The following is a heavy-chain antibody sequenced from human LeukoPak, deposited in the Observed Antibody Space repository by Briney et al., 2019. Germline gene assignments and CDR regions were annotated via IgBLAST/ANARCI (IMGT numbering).Heavy chain of an antibody. J-gene: IGHJ4*02. D-gene: IGHD4-17*01. CDR2: INWNGGST. CDR3: AKVLYGDYTYYFDY. Sequence: GGSLRLSCAASGFTFDDYGMSWVRHAPGKGLEWVSGINWNGGSTGYADSVKGRLTISRDHAKNTLYLQMNSLRAENTAVYSCAKVLYGDYTYYFDYWGQGTLVTVSS. V-gene: IGHV3-20*04. CDR1: GFTFDDYG.